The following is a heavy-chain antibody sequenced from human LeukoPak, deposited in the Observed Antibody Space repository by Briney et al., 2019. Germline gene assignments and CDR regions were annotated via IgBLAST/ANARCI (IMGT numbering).Heavy chain of an antibody. D-gene: IGHD6-25*01. Sequence: PSETLSLTCTVSGGSISSGSYYWSWIRQPAGKGLEWIGRIYTSGSTNYNPSLKSRVTISVDTSKNQFSLKLSSVTAADTAVYYCARGSSAQQRGDYWGQGTLVTVSS. V-gene: IGHV4-61*02. CDR3: ARGSSAQQRGDY. CDR1: GGSISSGSYY. J-gene: IGHJ4*02. CDR2: IYTSGST.